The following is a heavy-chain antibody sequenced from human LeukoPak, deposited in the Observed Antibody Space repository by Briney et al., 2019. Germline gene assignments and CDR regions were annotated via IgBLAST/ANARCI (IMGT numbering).Heavy chain of an antibody. V-gene: IGHV3-66*01. D-gene: IGHD6-13*01. J-gene: IGHJ4*02. CDR3: AKDGKRIAAAGTILDY. Sequence: PGGSLRLSCAASGFTVSSNYMSWVRQAPGKGLEWVSVIYSGGSTYYADSVKGRFTISRDNSKNTLYLQMNSLRAEDTAVYYCAKDGKRIAAAGTILDYWGQGTLVTVSS. CDR2: IYSGGST. CDR1: GFTVSSNY.